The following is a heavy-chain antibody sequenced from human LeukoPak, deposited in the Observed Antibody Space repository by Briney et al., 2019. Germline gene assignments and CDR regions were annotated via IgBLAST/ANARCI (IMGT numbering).Heavy chain of an antibody. V-gene: IGHV3-23*01. D-gene: IGHD1-26*01. CDR1: GFTFSSSA. CDR2: INSGGDDT. J-gene: IGHJ4*02. Sequence: GGSLRLSCVASGFTFSSSAMTWVRQAPGKGLEWVSAINSGGDDTVHADSVKGRLTISRDNSKNTLYLQMNSLRAEDTAIYYCTKGGSYVPLDYWGQGTLVTVSS. CDR3: TKGGSYVPLDY.